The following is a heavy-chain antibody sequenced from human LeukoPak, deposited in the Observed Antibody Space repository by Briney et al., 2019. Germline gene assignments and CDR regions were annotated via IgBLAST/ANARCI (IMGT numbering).Heavy chain of an antibody. CDR2: IYHNGAT. J-gene: IGHJ4*02. Sequence: SETLSLTCAVSGGSISSSSSICWTWVRQPPGEGLEWIGEIYHNGATNYNPSLKSRVTMLLDKSKSQFFLKLNSVTAADTAVYYCARNGGNSDYDYWGQGTLVTVSA. CDR3: ARNGGNSDYDY. V-gene: IGHV4-4*02. CDR1: GGSISSSSSIC. D-gene: IGHD4-23*01.